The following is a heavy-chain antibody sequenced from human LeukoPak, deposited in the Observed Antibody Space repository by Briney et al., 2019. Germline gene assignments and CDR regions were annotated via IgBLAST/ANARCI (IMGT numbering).Heavy chain of an antibody. CDR2: IYTSGST. CDR3: ARLTTGYGKIDY. D-gene: IGHD2-2*03. Sequence: SETLSLTCTVSGGSISSYYWSWIRQPAGKGLEWIGRIYTSGSTNYNSSLKSRVTISVDTSKNQFSLNLSSVTAADTAMYYCARLTTGYGKIDYWGQGTLVTVSS. V-gene: IGHV4-4*07. J-gene: IGHJ4*02. CDR1: GGSISSYY.